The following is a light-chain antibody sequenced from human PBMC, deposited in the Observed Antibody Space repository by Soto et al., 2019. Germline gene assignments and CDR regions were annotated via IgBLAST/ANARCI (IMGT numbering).Light chain of an antibody. CDR1: QSINKF. V-gene: IGKV1-5*01. CDR3: QQYNSYPIT. Sequence: DIQLTQYPATLSTSIGDIVTVTCRASQSINKFLGWCQQKPGKAPKNLIYDASSLESGVPSRFSGSGSGTEFTLTISSLQPDDFATYYCQQYNSYPITVGQGTRLE. J-gene: IGKJ5*01. CDR2: DAS.